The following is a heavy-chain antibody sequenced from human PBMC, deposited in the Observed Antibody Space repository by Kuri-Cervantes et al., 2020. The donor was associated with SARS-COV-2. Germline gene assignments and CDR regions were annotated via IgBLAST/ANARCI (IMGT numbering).Heavy chain of an antibody. J-gene: IGHJ6*02. D-gene: IGHD6-19*01. CDR2: ISSSGRSI. V-gene: IGHV3-48*04. Sequence: GGSLRLSCAASGFTFSSYWMSWVRQAPGKGLEWVSYISSSGRSIYYADSVKGRFTISRDNAKNSLYLQMNSLRAEDTAVYYCARDGIAVAGPFWHYYYYGMDVWGQGTTVTVYS. CDR3: ARDGIAVAGPFWHYYYYGMDV. CDR1: GFTFSSYW.